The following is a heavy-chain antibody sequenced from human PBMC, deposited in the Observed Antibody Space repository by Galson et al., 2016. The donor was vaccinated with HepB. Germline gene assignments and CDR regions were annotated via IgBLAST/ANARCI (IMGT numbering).Heavy chain of an antibody. CDR3: ARVGVVRAEEGLDV. CDR1: GFTVSSTY. Sequence: SLRLSCAASGFTVSSTYMTWVRQPPGKGLEWVSIIYSGGRKYYADSLKGRFTISRDNSKNTLLLEMNSLTVDDTAVYYCARVGVVRAEEGLDVWGHGTTVTVSS. CDR2: IYSGGRK. J-gene: IGHJ6*02. D-gene: IGHD2-15*01. V-gene: IGHV3-53*03.